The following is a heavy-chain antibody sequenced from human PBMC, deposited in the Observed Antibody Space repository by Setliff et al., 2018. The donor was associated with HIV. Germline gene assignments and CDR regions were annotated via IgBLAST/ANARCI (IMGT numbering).Heavy chain of an antibody. V-gene: IGHV2-70*11. CDR2: IDWDDDK. CDR3: VQICGGYFGSGNFAH. J-gene: IGHJ4*02. CDR1: GFSLTTSGMC. D-gene: IGHD3-10*01. Sequence: SGPTLVNPTQPLTLTCNFSGFSLTTSGMCVSWIRQPPGKALEWLARIDWDDDKYYITSLKTRLTISKDTSKNQVVLTLTNVDPVDTATYYCVQICGGYFGSGNFAHWGLGTLVTVSS.